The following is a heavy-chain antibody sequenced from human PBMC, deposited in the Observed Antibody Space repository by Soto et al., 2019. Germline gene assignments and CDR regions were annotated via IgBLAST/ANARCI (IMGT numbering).Heavy chain of an antibody. CDR1: GFTFSDYY. J-gene: IGHJ4*02. Sequence: PGGSLRLSCAASGFTFSDYYMSWIRQAPGKGLEWVSYISSSGSTIYYADSVKGRFTISRDNAKNSLYLQMNSLRAEDTAVYYCARAGYCISTSCLNWFDYWGQGTLVTVSS. CDR3: ARAGYCISTSCLNWFDY. CDR2: ISSSGSTI. V-gene: IGHV3-11*01. D-gene: IGHD2-2*01.